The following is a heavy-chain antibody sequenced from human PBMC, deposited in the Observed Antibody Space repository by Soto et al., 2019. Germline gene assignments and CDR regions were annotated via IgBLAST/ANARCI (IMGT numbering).Heavy chain of an antibody. Sequence: EVQLVESGGGSVQPGGSLRLSCAASGFTFSTFSMNWVRQAPGRGLEWISYISGGGRPISYADSVKGRFTISRDNAKNSLYLQMDSLADEETAVYYWARDLGWAFDSWGQGTLVTVSS. V-gene: IGHV3-48*02. CDR3: ARDLGWAFDS. J-gene: IGHJ4*02. CDR2: ISGGGRPI. CDR1: GFTFSTFS. D-gene: IGHD6-19*01.